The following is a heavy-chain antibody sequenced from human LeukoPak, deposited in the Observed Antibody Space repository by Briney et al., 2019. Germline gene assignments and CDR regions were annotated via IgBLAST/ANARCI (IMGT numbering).Heavy chain of an antibody. Sequence: PGGSLRLSCVGSGFTFRSYWMNWVRQAPGKGLEWLANINEDGSDKWYVDSVKGRFTISRDNGKNSLYMHLNNLRLEDTAVYYCVRGMSTPGIDHWGQGTLVIVSS. D-gene: IGHD3-10*01. CDR3: VRGMSTPGIDH. J-gene: IGHJ4*02. CDR1: GFTFRSYW. CDR2: INEDGSDK. V-gene: IGHV3-7*03.